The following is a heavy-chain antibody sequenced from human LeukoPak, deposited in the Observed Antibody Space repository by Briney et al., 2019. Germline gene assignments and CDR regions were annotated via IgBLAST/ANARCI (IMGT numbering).Heavy chain of an antibody. CDR1: GFTFSSYE. V-gene: IGHV3-30-3*01. Sequence: PGGSLRLSCAASGFTFSSYEMNWVRQAPGKGLEWVAVISYDGSNKYYADSVKGRFTISRDNSKNTLYLQMNSLRAEDTALYYCARDGNFYYGPGSYCDYWGQGTLVTVSS. J-gene: IGHJ4*02. D-gene: IGHD3-10*01. CDR2: ISYDGSNK. CDR3: ARDGNFYYGPGSYCDY.